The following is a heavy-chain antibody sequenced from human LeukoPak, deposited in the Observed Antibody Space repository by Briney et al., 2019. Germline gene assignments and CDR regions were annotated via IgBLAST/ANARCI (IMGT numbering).Heavy chain of an antibody. CDR1: VDSISSYY. V-gene: IGHV4-4*09. CDR3: ARLTRLSTSPDRYYLDY. J-gene: IGHJ4*02. Sequence: SETPSLTCTVSVDSISSYYWRWIRQPPGKGLEWIGYIYTSEGTNYIPSIKGRVTISIDTSKNQFSLNLSSVTATDSAVYYCARLTRLSTSPDRYYLDYWGQGTLVTVSS. CDR2: IYTSEGT. D-gene: IGHD6-6*01.